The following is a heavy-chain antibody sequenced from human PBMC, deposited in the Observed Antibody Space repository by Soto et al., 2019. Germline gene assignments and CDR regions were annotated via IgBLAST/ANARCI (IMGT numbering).Heavy chain of an antibody. V-gene: IGHV6-1*01. J-gene: IGHJ3*02. D-gene: IGHD1-1*01. CDR3: ARDREPVGDAFDI. CDR2: TYYRSKWYN. Sequence: SHTLSLTFVISGYSVSSNSAAWNLIRQSPSRGLEWLGRTYYRSKWYNDYAVSVKSRITINPDTSKNQFSLQLNSVTPEDTAVYYCARDREPVGDAFDIWGQGTMVTVSS. CDR1: GYSVSSNSAA.